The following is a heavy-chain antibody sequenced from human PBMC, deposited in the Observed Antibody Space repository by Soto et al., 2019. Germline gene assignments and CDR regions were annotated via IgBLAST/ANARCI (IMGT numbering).Heavy chain of an antibody. J-gene: IGHJ4*02. CDR3: AKAGFSSGWSPSYFDY. V-gene: IGHV3-23*01. CDR2: MSGTGGST. Sequence: GGSLILSCAASGFTFSSYAMNWVRQAPGKGLEWVSAMSGTGGSTYYADSVKGRFTISRDNSKNTLYLQMNSLRVEDTAVFYCAKAGFSSGWSPSYFDYWGQGTLVTVSS. CDR1: GFTFSSYA. D-gene: IGHD6-19*01.